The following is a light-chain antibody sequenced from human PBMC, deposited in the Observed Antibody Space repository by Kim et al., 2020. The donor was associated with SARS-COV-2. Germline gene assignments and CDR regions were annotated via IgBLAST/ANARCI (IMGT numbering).Light chain of an antibody. CDR1: SSAVGGYNY. J-gene: IGLJ2*01. V-gene: IGLV2-8*01. Sequence: GQSVTISCTGTSSAVGGYNYVSWYRQHPGKAPKLMIYEVSKRPSGVPDRFSGSKSGNTASLTVSGLQAEDEADYYCSSYAGSNNLVFGGGTQLTVL. CDR3: SSYAGSNNLV. CDR2: EVS.